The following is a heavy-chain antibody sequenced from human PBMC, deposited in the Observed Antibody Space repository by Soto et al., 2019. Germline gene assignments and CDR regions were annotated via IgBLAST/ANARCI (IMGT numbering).Heavy chain of an antibody. Sequence: GGSLRFSCEVSGFTFSTHGMHWVRQAPGKGLEWVAGTSYDGTNKYYARSVQGRFTISRENSMKTLYLQMNSLRTEDTAVYYCAKDLSGARWYYDALDVWGQGTTVTVSS. CDR1: GFTFSTHG. J-gene: IGHJ6*02. D-gene: IGHD2-15*01. CDR3: AKDLSGARWYYDALDV. CDR2: TSYDGTNK. V-gene: IGHV3-30*18.